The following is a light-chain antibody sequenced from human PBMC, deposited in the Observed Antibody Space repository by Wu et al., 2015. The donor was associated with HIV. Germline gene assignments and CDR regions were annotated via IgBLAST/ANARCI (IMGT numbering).Light chain of an antibody. CDR3: QQYNSYSPRTYT. J-gene: IGKJ2*01. Sequence: DIQMTQSPSTLSASVGDRVTITCRASQSISSWLAWYQQKPGKAPKLLIYKASSLESGVPSRFSGSGSGTEFTLTISSLQPDDFATYYCQQYNSYSPRTYTFGQGTKLEIK. CDR1: QSISSW. V-gene: IGKV1-5*03. CDR2: KAS.